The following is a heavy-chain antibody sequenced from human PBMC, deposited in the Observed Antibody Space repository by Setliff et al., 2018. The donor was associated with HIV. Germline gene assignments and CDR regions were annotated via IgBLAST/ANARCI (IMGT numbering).Heavy chain of an antibody. CDR3: ARDEQYQLLLDY. CDR2: ISTYNGNI. D-gene: IGHD2-2*01. J-gene: IGHJ4*02. CDR1: GYSFTSYG. Sequence: ASVKVSCKAFGYSFTSYGISWVRQAPGQGFEWMGWISTYNGNINYAQKVRGRVTMTTDTSTNTVYMELRSLRSDDTAVYYCARDEQYQLLLDYWGQGTLVTVSS. V-gene: IGHV1-18*01.